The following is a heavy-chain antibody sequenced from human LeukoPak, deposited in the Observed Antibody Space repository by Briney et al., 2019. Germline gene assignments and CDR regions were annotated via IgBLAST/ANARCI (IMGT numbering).Heavy chain of an antibody. V-gene: IGHV3-21*01. Sequence: PGGSLRLSCAASGFTFSSYSMNWVRQAPGKGLEWVSSISSSSSYIYYADSVKGRFTISRDNAKNSLYLQMNSLRAEDTAVCYCARDPHEAGISDYWGQGTLVTVSS. CDR3: ARDPHEAGISDY. CDR1: GFTFSSYS. J-gene: IGHJ4*02. CDR2: ISSSSSYI. D-gene: IGHD6-13*01.